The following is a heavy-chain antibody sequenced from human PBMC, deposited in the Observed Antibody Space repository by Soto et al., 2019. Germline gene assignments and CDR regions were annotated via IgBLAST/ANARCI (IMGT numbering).Heavy chain of an antibody. Sequence: QVQLVQSGAEEKKPGASVKVSCKASGYTFSDYAIHWVRQAPGQRPEWMGWINAGNGNTKYSQKFQGRVTITRDTSPSTASMELSSRRSADTAVYYCARGTPVWFDPWGQGTLVTVSS. J-gene: IGHJ5*02. D-gene: IGHD3-10*01. CDR2: INAGNGNT. CDR1: GYTFSDYA. CDR3: ARGTPVWFDP. V-gene: IGHV1-3*05.